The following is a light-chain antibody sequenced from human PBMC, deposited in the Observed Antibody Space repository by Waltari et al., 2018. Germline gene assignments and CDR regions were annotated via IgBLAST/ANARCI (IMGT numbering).Light chain of an antibody. CDR2: DAS. V-gene: IGKV3-11*01. Sequence: EVVLTQSPATLSLSPGERATLSCRASRSVSSYLAWYQQKPGQAPRLLIYDASNRATGIPARFSGSGSGTDFTLTISTLEPEDFAVYYCHQRSNWPPITFGQGTRLEIK. J-gene: IGKJ5*01. CDR1: RSVSSY. CDR3: HQRSNWPPIT.